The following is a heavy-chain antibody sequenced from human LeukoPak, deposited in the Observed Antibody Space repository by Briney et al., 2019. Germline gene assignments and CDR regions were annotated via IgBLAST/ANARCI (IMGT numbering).Heavy chain of an antibody. V-gene: IGHV1-18*01. CDR3: ARARSPYSSGFHNPMKRSRHAFDI. CDR2: ISAYNGNT. CDR1: GYTFTSYG. Sequence: GASVKVSCKASGYTFTSYGISWVRQAPGQGLEWMGWISAYNGNTNYAQKLQGRVTMTTDTSTSTAYMELRSLRSDDTAVYYCARARSPYSSGFHNPMKRSRHAFDIWGQGTMVTVSS. J-gene: IGHJ3*02. D-gene: IGHD6-19*01.